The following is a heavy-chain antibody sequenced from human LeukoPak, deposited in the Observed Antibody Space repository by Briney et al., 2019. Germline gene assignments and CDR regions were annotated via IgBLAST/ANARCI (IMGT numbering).Heavy chain of an antibody. D-gene: IGHD6-19*01. Sequence: GGSLRFSCAASGFTFSSYAMSWVRQAPGKGLEWVSAISGSGGSTYYADSVKGRFTISRDNSKSTLYLQMNSLRAEDTAVYYCALSSAVTYYFDYWGQGTLVTVSS. V-gene: IGHV3-23*01. CDR3: ALSSAVTYYFDY. CDR2: ISGSGGST. J-gene: IGHJ4*02. CDR1: GFTFSSYA.